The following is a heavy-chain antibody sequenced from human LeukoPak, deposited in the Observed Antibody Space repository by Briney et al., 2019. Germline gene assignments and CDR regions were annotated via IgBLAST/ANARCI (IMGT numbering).Heavy chain of an antibody. J-gene: IGHJ4*02. D-gene: IGHD6-13*01. V-gene: IGHV4-34*01. Sequence: SETLSLTCAVSGESFSDYYWSWIRQPPGKGLEWIGEINHSGSTNYNPSLKSRVTISVDTSKNQFSLKVSSVTAADTAVYYCARGLSVGYRSSWDFDYWGQGTLVTVSS. CDR1: GESFSDYY. CDR3: ARGLSVGYRSSWDFDY. CDR2: INHSGST.